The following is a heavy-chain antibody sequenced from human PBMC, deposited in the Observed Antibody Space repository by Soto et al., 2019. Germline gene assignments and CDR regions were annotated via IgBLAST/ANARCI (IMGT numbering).Heavy chain of an antibody. J-gene: IGHJ6*02. CDR1: GGSFSGYY. CDR3: ARGRLDSLQFNYGMDV. Sequence: LSLTCAVYGGSFSGYYWSWIRQPPGKGLEWIGEINHSESTNYNPSLKSRVTISVDTSKNQFSLKLSSVTAADTAVYYCARGRLDSLQFNYGMDVWGQGTTVTVSS. V-gene: IGHV4-34*01. D-gene: IGHD4-4*01. CDR2: INHSEST.